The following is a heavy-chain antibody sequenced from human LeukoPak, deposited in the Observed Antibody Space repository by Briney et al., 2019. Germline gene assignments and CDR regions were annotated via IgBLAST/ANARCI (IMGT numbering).Heavy chain of an antibody. CDR2: INAGNGNT. D-gene: IGHD2-2*01. J-gene: IGHJ4*02. Sequence: ASVKDSCKASGYTFTSYAMHWVRQAPGQRLEWMGWINAGNGNTKYSQKFQGRVTITRDTSASTAYMELSSLRSEDTAVHYCARGFCSSTSCYPLGYWGQGTLVTVSS. CDR3: ARGFCSSTSCYPLGY. CDR1: GYTFTSYA. V-gene: IGHV1-3*01.